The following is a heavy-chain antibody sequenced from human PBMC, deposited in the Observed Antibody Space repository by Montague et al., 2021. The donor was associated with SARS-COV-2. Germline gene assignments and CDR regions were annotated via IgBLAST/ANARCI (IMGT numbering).Heavy chain of an antibody. CDR1: GASISTRSYY. V-gene: IGHV4-39*01. Sequence: SETLSLTCTVSGASISTRSYYWSWIRQPSGKELEWIGFKYYSGSTYYNPTLKSRVTISVDTSKNQFSLKLSSVTAADTAVYYCATRPSSITIFGVVQRYYFDDWGQGTLVTVSS. J-gene: IGHJ4*02. D-gene: IGHD3-3*01. CDR2: KYYSGST. CDR3: ATRPSSITIFGVVQRYYFDD.